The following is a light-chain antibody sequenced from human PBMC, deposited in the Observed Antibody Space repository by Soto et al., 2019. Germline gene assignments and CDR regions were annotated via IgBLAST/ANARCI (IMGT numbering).Light chain of an antibody. CDR2: NTS. V-gene: IGKV3-11*01. Sequence: EIVLTQSPATLSLYPGESVTLSCRASQSISTFLGWYQQKPGQAPRLLIYNTSKRTTGIPARFSGSGFGTDFTLTISSLEPEDFAVYYCQHRYNWPLTFGGGTKVDIK. J-gene: IGKJ4*01. CDR1: QSISTF. CDR3: QHRYNWPLT.